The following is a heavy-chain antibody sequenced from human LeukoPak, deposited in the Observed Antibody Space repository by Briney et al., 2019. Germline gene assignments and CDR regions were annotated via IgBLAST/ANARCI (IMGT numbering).Heavy chain of an antibody. V-gene: IGHV4-39*01. J-gene: IGHJ4*02. CDR2: IYYTGTT. CDR1: GDSISSRSYY. Sequence: SETLSLTCTVSGDSISSRSYYWAWIRQPPGKGLEWIENIYYTGTTYYNPSLKSRITVSVDTSKNQFSLKLSSVTAADTAVYYCSRGGGCGRTSCYWADFWGQGTLVTVSS. CDR3: SRGGGCGRTSCYWADF. D-gene: IGHD2-2*01.